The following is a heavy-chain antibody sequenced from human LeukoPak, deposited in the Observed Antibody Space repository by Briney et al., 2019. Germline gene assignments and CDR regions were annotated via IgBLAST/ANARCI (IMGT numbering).Heavy chain of an antibody. CDR2: ISSSGSTI. D-gene: IGHD3-10*01. CDR1: GFTFSDYY. V-gene: IGHV3-11*01. J-gene: IGHJ4*02. Sequence: GGSLRLSCAASGFTFSDYYMSWIRQAPGKGLEWVSYISSSGSTIYYADSVKGRFTISRDNAKNSLYLQMNSLRAEDTAVYYCARDYRYYYGSGSYVDYWGQGTLVTVSS. CDR3: ARDYRYYYGSGSYVDY.